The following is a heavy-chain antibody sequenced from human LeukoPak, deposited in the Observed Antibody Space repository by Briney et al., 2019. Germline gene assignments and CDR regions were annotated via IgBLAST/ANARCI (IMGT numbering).Heavy chain of an antibody. Sequence: GGSLRLSCAASGFTFSTYSMNWVRQAPGKGLEWVSSISAGGNSTYSADSVKGRFTISRDNSKNTLYLQMNSLRAGDTAVYYCAKDVVKNTGWYGFFQHWGQGTLVTVSS. J-gene: IGHJ1*01. CDR1: GFTFSTYS. CDR2: ISAGGNST. CDR3: AKDVVKNTGWYGFFQH. V-gene: IGHV3-23*01. D-gene: IGHD6-19*01.